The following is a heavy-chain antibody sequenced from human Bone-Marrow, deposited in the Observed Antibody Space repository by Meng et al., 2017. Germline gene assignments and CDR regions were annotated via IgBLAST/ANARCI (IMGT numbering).Heavy chain of an antibody. CDR1: GGSFSDYY. V-gene: IGHV4-34*01. J-gene: IGHJ4*02. D-gene: IGHD4-11*01. CDR3: ARGPTTMAHDFDY. Sequence: QVQLQQWVAGLLKPPETLSLTCVVSGGSFSDYYWSWIRQPPGKGLEWIGEINHSGSTNYNPSLESRATISVDTSQNNLSLKLSSVTAADSAVYYCARGPTTMAHDFDYWGQGTLVTVSS. CDR2: INHSGST.